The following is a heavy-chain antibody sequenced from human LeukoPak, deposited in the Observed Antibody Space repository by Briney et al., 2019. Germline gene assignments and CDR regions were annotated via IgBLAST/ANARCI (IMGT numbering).Heavy chain of an antibody. CDR3: ARDQYYYDSNAFDI. CDR1: GFTFSSYS. J-gene: IGHJ3*02. D-gene: IGHD3-22*01. V-gene: IGHV3-21*01. CDR2: VSSSSSYI. Sequence: AGGSLRLSCAASGFTFSSYSMNWVRQAPGKGLEWVSSVSSSSSYIYYVDSVKGRFTISRDNAKNSLYLQMNSLRAEDTAVYYCARDQYYYDSNAFDIWGQGTMVTVSS.